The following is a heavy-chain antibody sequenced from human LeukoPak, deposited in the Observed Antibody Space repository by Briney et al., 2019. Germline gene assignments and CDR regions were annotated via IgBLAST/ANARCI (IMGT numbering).Heavy chain of an antibody. D-gene: IGHD2-2*01. Sequence: GGSLRLSCAASGSTFRNYWMSWVRQAPGEGLEWVANIRPDGSQKYYVDSARGRFTISRDNAKSSLYLQMSSLRPEDTATYYCARDFQPRYCSSSSCSPAWGQGTTVTVSS. CDR1: GSTFRNYW. V-gene: IGHV3-7*03. CDR3: ARDFQPRYCSSSSCSPA. CDR2: IRPDGSQK. J-gene: IGHJ6*02.